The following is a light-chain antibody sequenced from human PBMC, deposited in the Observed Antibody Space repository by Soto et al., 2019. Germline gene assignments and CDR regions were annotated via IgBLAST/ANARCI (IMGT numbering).Light chain of an antibody. CDR3: CSYAGSSTPVV. CDR1: SSDVGCYNF. J-gene: IGLJ2*01. V-gene: IGLV2-23*02. CDR2: EVS. Sequence: QSVLTQPASVSGSPGQSVTISCTGTSSDVGCYNFVSWYQQHPGKAPKLMIYEVSKRPSGVTNRFSGSKSGNTASLTISGLQAEDEADYYCCSYAGSSTPVVFGGGTKLTVL.